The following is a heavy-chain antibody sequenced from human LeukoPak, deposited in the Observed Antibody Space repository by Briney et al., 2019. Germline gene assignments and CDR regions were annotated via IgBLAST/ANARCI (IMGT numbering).Heavy chain of an antibody. Sequence: GVTLRLSRAVSGFTFDDYGLSGVPQVPAKGLECVSGINWNGGTTGYADSVKGRFTNSRDSAKNSLYLQMNSLRAEDTALDHCVRDSYGGYLNDALGIWGQGTMVSVSS. J-gene: IGHJ3*02. D-gene: IGHD5-12*01. V-gene: IGHV3-20*01. CDR3: VRDSYGGYLNDALGI. CDR2: INWNGGTT. CDR1: GFTFDDYG.